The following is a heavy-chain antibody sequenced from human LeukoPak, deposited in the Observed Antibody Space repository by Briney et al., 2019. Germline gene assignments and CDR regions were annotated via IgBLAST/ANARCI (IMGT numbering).Heavy chain of an antibody. CDR1: TDSITSNW. J-gene: IGHJ6*02. V-gene: IGHV4-4*02. D-gene: IGHD2-15*01. CDR3: ARDRVLDATFYKYDAMDV. CDR2: VHKSGST. Sequence: KPSETLSLTCAVSTDSITSNWWSWVRQPPGKGLEWIGEVHKSGSTNYYPSLQSRVTISLDTSKNQFSLNLRSVTAADTAVYYCARDRVLDATFYKYDAMDVWGQGTTVTVSS.